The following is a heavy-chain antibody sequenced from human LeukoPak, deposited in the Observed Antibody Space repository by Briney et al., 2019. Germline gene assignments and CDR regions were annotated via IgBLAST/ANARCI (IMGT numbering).Heavy chain of an antibody. D-gene: IGHD6-6*01. V-gene: IGHV4-34*01. J-gene: IGHJ4*02. Sequence: SETLSLTCAVYGGSFSGYYWSWIRQPPGKGLEWIGEINHSGSTNYNPSLKSRVTISVDTSKNQFSLKLSSVTAADTAVYYCARGGKYSSSSSWDYWGQGTLVAVSS. CDR3: ARGGKYSSSSSWDY. CDR1: GGSFSGYY. CDR2: INHSGST.